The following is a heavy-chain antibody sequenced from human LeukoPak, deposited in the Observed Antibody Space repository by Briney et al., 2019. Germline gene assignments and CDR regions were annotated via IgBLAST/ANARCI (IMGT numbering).Heavy chain of an antibody. Sequence: ASVKVSCKASGYTFTSYDINWVRQATGQGLEWMGWMNPNSGNTGYAQKFQGRVTITRNTSISTAYMELSSLRSDDTAVYYCARSRGITMIVERRATFDPWGQGTLVTVSS. D-gene: IGHD3-22*01. CDR1: GYTFTSYD. CDR2: MNPNSGNT. CDR3: ARSRGITMIVERRATFDP. V-gene: IGHV1-8*03. J-gene: IGHJ5*02.